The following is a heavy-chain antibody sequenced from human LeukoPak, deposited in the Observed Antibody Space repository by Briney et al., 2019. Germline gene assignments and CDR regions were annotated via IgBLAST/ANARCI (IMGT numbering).Heavy chain of an antibody. CDR3: ATAGGSSGYHNFDY. CDR1: GGTFISYA. Sequence: ASVKVSCKASGGTFISYAISWVRQAPGQGLEWMGGIIPIFGTANYAQKFQGRVTITTDESTSTAYIELSSLRSEDTAVYYCATAGGSSGYHNFDYWGQGTLVTVSS. D-gene: IGHD3-22*01. J-gene: IGHJ4*02. CDR2: IIPIFGTA. V-gene: IGHV1-69*05.